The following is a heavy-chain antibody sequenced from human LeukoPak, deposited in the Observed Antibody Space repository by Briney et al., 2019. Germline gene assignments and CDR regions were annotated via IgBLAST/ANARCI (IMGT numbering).Heavy chain of an antibody. CDR2: IYYSGST. V-gene: IGHV4-30-4*02. Sequence: SETLSLTCTVSGGSISSGDYYWSWIRQPPGKGLEWIGYIYYSGSTYYNPSLKSRVTISVDTSKNQFSLKLSSVTTADTAVYYCARVRPSLVLDYWGQGTLVTVSS. J-gene: IGHJ4*02. D-gene: IGHD6-13*01. CDR1: GGSISSGDYY. CDR3: ARVRPSLVLDY.